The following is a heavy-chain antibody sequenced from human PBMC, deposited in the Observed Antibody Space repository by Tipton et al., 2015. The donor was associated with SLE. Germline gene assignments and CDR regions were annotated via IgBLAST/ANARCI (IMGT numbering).Heavy chain of an antibody. CDR1: GYTFATYG. Sequence: QLVQSGAEVKETGASVKASCKASGYTFATYGISWVRQAPGQGLEWMGWIRVYNGNTNSAQKLQGRITMTTDTPTSTAYMELRSLKPDDTAVYYCARVFTGRYSDGFDIWGQGTMVTVSP. CDR3: ARVFTGRYSDGFDI. D-gene: IGHD3-10*01. V-gene: IGHV1-18*01. CDR2: IRVYNGNT. J-gene: IGHJ3*02.